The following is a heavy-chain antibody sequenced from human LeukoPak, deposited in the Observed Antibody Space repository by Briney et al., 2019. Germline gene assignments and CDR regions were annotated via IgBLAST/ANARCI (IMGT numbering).Heavy chain of an antibody. CDR2: ISYDGSNK. Sequence: GGSLRLSCAASGFTFSSYAMHWVRQAPVKGLEWVAVISYDGSNKYYADSVKGRFTISRDNSKNTLYLQMNSLRAEDTAVYYCARDSGSGSYYNPRYYYYYGMDVWGQGTTVTVSS. D-gene: IGHD3-10*01. V-gene: IGHV3-30-3*01. CDR1: GFTFSSYA. CDR3: ARDSGSGSYYNPRYYYYYGMDV. J-gene: IGHJ6*02.